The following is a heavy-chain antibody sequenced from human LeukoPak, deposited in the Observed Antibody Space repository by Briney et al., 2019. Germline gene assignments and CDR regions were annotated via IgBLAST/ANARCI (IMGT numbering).Heavy chain of an antibody. CDR3: ARDPESDIVATIRWFDP. CDR1: GYTFTSYG. V-gene: IGHV1-18*01. CDR2: ISAYNGNT. D-gene: IGHD5-12*01. J-gene: IGHJ5*02. Sequence: PGASVKVSCKASGYTFTSYGISWVRQAPGQGLEWMGWISAYNGNTNYAQKLQGRVTMTTDTSTSTAYMELRSLRSDDTAVYYCARDPESDIVATIRWFDPWGQGTLVTVSS.